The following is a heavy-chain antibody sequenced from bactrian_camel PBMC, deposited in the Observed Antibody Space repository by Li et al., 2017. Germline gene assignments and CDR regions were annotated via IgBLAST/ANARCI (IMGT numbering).Heavy chain of an antibody. D-gene: IGHD4*01. J-gene: IGHJ4*01. CDR1: GDTYSRYC. Sequence: HVQLVESGGGWVQAGGSLRLSCAASGDTYSRYCMGWFRQAPGKEREGVALIGSDGTTRYADAVAGRFTISKDNANNVLYLHMNNLKPEDTAKYYCAAGRPGASCAVDYGTLRFTNYWGQGTQVTVS. V-gene: IGHV3S55*01. CDR2: IGSDGTT. CDR3: AAGRPGASCAVDYGTLRFTNY.